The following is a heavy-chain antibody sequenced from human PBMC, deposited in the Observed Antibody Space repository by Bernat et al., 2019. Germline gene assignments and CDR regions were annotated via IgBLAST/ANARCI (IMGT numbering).Heavy chain of an antibody. V-gene: IGHV3-30*01. CDR1: GFTFSSYA. CDR3: ARDRAPYDYDAFVI. CDR2: ISYDGSNK. Sequence: QVQLVESGGGVVQPGRSLRLSCAASGFTFSSYAMHWVRQAPGKGLEWVAVISYDGSNKYYADSVKGRFTISRDNSKNTLYLQMNSLRAEDTAVYYCARDRAPYDYDAFVIWGQGTMVTVSS. D-gene: IGHD3-16*01. J-gene: IGHJ3*02.